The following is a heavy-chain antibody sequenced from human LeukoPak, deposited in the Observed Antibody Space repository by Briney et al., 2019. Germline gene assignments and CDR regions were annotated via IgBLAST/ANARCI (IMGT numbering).Heavy chain of an antibody. Sequence: PGGSLRLSCAASGFTFSTYAMSWVRQPPGKGLEWIAEIHHSGSINYNPSLKSRVTISVDTSKNQFSLKLSSVTAADTAVYYCARAADAFYSSSWYGEALGWFDPWGQGTLVTVSS. J-gene: IGHJ5*02. CDR1: GFTFSTYA. D-gene: IGHD6-13*01. CDR2: IHHSGSI. CDR3: ARAADAFYSSSWYGEALGWFDP. V-gene: IGHV4-4*02.